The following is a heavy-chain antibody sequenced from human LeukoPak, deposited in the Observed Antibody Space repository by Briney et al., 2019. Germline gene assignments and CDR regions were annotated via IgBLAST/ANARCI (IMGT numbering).Heavy chain of an antibody. J-gene: IGHJ4*02. Sequence: GGSLRLSCAASGFTFSGCAMSWVRQAPGKGLEWVSAIRGSGGTTYYADSVKGRFTISRDNSKDTLYLQMNSLRAEDTAVYYCARSLMYYDILTGYSPQNFDYWGQGTLVTVSS. V-gene: IGHV3-23*01. D-gene: IGHD3-9*01. CDR3: ARSLMYYDILTGYSPQNFDY. CDR1: GFTFSGCA. CDR2: IRGSGGTT.